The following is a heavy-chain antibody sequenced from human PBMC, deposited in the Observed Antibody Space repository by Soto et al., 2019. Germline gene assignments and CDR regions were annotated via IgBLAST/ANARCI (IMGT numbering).Heavy chain of an antibody. J-gene: IGHJ4*02. CDR2: ISYSGST. CDR1: GGSISSGDYF. D-gene: IGHD1-7*01. Sequence: SETLSLTCTVSGGSISSGDYFWSWIRQPPGKGLEFIGYISYSGSTYYNPSLQSPFTISVDTSDNQFSLKVTSLTAADTAVYYCASRDPGTSVDYWGQGTLVTVSS. V-gene: IGHV4-30-4*01. CDR3: ASRDPGTSVDY.